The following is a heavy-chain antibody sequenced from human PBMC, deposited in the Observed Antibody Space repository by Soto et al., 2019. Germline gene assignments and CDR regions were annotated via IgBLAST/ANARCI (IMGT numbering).Heavy chain of an antibody. D-gene: IGHD2-8*01. CDR3: AGEYCANGVCYAYFDY. V-gene: IGHV3-23*01. J-gene: IGHJ4*02. Sequence: PGGSLRLSCAASGFTFSSYAMSWVRQALGKGLDWVSAIRGSGGSTYYADSVKGRFTISRDNSKNTLYLQMNFLGAEDTAVYYCAGEYCANGVCYAYFDYWGQGALVTVSS. CDR2: IRGSGGST. CDR1: GFTFSSYA.